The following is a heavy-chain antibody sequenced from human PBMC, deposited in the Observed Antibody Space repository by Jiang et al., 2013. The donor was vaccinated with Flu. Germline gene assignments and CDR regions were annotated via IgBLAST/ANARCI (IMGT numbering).Heavy chain of an antibody. J-gene: IGHJ4*02. V-gene: IGHV4-59*01. CDR2: SIILRVP. CDR1: GGSISGTT. D-gene: IGHD4-23*01. Sequence: SLTCTVSGGSISGTTGPGSGSPQGRDWSGLDISIILRVPTTTRPSKSRVTISLDTSKNQFSLRLSSVTAADTAVYYCARLDYAGNSIDYWGQGTLVTV. CDR3: ARLDYAGNSIDY.